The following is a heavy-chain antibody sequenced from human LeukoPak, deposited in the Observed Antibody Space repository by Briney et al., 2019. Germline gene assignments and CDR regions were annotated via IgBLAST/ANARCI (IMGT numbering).Heavy chain of an antibody. D-gene: IGHD6-19*01. CDR3: RPTEDSSGHSPNWFDP. J-gene: IGHJ5*02. V-gene: IGHV1-2*02. CDR2: INPNSGGT. Sequence: GASVKVSCKASGYTFTGYYMHWVRQAPGQGLEWMGWINPNSGGTNYAQKFRGRVTMTRDTSISTAYMELSRLRSDDTAVYYCRPTEDSSGHSPNWFDPWGQGTLVTVSS. CDR1: GYTFTGYY.